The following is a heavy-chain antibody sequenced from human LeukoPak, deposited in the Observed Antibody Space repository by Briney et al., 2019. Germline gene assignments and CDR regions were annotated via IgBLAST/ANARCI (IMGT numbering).Heavy chain of an antibody. CDR3: AKFGDGKDYGLYYYYYYMDV. J-gene: IGHJ6*03. CDR2: IRYDGSNK. D-gene: IGHD4-17*01. Sequence: GGSLRLSCAASGFTFSSYGVHWVRQAPGKGLEWVAFIRYDGSNKYYADSVKGRFTISRDNSKNTLYLQMNSLRAEDTAVYYCAKFGDGKDYGLYYYYYYMDVWGKGTTVTISS. CDR1: GFTFSSYG. V-gene: IGHV3-30*02.